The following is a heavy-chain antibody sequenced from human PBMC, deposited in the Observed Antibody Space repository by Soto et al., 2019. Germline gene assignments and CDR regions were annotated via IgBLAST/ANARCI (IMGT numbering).Heavy chain of an antibody. D-gene: IGHD2-21*02. J-gene: IGHJ4*02. Sequence: WGSLRLSCAASGFIFINYVIHFFRHSPGKGLEWVAVISYDGNSKHYADSVKGRFTISRDNSKSTLYVQMNSLRAEDTAVYYCARSYCGDDCALDHWGQGTLVTVSS. CDR1: GFIFINYV. CDR3: ARSYCGDDCALDH. CDR2: ISYDGNSK. V-gene: IGHV3-30-3*01.